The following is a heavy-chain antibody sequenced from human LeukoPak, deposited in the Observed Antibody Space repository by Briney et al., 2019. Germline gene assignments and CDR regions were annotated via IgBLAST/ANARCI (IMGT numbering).Heavy chain of an antibody. Sequence: GGSLRLSCGASGFTFSSYAMSWVRQAPGKGLEWVSAISGSGGTGTYYADSVKGRSTISRDNSKNTLYLQMNSLRAEDTAVYYCAKDFFGYSSGLYDWGQGTLVTVSS. V-gene: IGHV3-23*01. CDR2: ISGSGGTGT. J-gene: IGHJ4*02. CDR3: AKDFFGYSSGLYD. D-gene: IGHD6-19*01. CDR1: GFTFSSYA.